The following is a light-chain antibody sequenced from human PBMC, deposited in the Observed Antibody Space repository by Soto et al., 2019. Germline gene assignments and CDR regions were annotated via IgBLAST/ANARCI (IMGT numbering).Light chain of an antibody. CDR2: DVN. V-gene: IGLV2-11*01. CDR1: SSDVGAYDY. Sequence: QPALTQSRSVSGSPGQSVTISCTGTSSDVGAYDYVSWYQQHPGKAPKLMIYDVNKRPSGVPDRFSGSKSGNTASLTISGLQAEDEADYYCCSYAGSPYVFGTGTKLTVL. J-gene: IGLJ1*01. CDR3: CSYAGSPYV.